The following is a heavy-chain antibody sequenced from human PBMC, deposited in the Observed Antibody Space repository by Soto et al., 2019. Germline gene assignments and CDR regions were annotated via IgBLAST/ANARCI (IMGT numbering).Heavy chain of an antibody. D-gene: IGHD2-15*01. CDR2: ISYDGSNK. Sequence: GGSLRLSCAASGFTFSSYGMHWVRQAPGKGLEWVAVISYDGSNKYYADSVKGRFTISRDNSKNTLYLQMNSLRAEDTAVYYCAKSGGRIVVVVAATVDYWGQGTLVTVSS. V-gene: IGHV3-30*18. J-gene: IGHJ4*02. CDR1: GFTFSSYG. CDR3: AKSGGRIVVVVAATVDY.